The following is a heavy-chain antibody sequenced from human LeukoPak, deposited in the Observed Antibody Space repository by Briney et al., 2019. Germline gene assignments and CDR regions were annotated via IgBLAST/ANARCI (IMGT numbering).Heavy chain of an antibody. CDR2: ISSSGSTI. Sequence: GGSLRLSCAPSVYTYSEYHMRWIRQAPGEGLEWVSYISSSGSTIYYADSVKGRFTISRDNAKNSLYLQMNSLRAEDTAVYYCARGGDMSFSLSWGQGTLVTVSS. J-gene: IGHJ5*02. CDR3: ARGGDMSFSLS. V-gene: IGHV3-11*01. D-gene: IGHD2-15*01. CDR1: VYTYSEYH.